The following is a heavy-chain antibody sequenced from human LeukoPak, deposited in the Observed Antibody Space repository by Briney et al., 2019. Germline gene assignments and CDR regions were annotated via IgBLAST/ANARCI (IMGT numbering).Heavy chain of an antibody. Sequence: GASVKVSCKTSGYTFSRHGITWVRQAPGQGPEWMGWVSGYNCDTNYAKSVRGRVTMTTDTSTNTAYMELRSLRSDDTAVYYCAKDIHPGLDSGASCCFDYWGQGTPVTVSS. V-gene: IGHV1-18*01. CDR2: VSGYNCDT. D-gene: IGHD3-22*01. J-gene: IGHJ4*02. CDR3: AKDIHPGLDSGASCCFDY. CDR1: GYTFSRHG.